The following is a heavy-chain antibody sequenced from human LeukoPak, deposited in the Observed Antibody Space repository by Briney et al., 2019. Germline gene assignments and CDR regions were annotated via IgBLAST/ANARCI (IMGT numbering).Heavy chain of an antibody. D-gene: IGHD1-26*01. V-gene: IGHV3-23*01. CDR3: AKADRLGATYY. CDR2: ISGSGGST. J-gene: IGHJ4*02. Sequence: PGGSLRLSCAASGFTFSSYAMSLVRQAPGKGLEWDSAISGSGGSTYYADSVKGRFTISRDNSKSTLYLQMNSLRAEDTAVYYCAKADRLGATYYWGQGTLVTVSS. CDR1: GFTFSSYA.